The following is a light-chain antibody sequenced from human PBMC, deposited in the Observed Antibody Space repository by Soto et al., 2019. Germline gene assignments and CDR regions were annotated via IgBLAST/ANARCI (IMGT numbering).Light chain of an antibody. CDR3: QQYNTYST. CDR2: DAS. V-gene: IGKV1-5*01. J-gene: IGKJ5*01. Sequence: IRMTQSPSSLSASTGDRVTITCRASQSISRWLAWYQQKPGKAPQALIYDASSLKSGVPSRFSGNGSGTEFTLTISSLQPDDFATYYCQQYNTYSTFGQGTRLEIK. CDR1: QSISRW.